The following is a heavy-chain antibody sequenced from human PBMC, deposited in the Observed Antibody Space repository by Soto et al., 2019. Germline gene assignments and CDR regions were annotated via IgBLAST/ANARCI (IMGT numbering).Heavy chain of an antibody. D-gene: IGHD6-13*01. CDR1: GFTFSSYA. J-gene: IGHJ4*02. Sequence: PGGSLRLSCAASGFTFSSYAMSWVRQAPGKGLEWVSGISWNSGSIGYADSVKGRFTISRDNAKNSLYLQMNSLRAEDTALYYCAKDIGMGVAAAGTIDYWGQGTLVTVSS. V-gene: IGHV3-9*01. CDR3: AKDIGMGVAAAGTIDY. CDR2: ISWNSGSI.